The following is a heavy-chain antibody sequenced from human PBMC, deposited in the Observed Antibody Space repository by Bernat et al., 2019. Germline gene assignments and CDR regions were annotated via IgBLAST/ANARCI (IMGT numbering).Heavy chain of an antibody. V-gene: IGHV3-33*01. CDR2: IWYDGSNK. D-gene: IGHD3-9*01. CDR1: GFTFSSYG. CDR3: ARDLDYDILTGYDY. J-gene: IGHJ4*02. Sequence: QVQLVESGGGVVQPGRSLRLSCAASGFTFSSYGMHWVRQAPGKGPEWVAVIWYDGSNKYYADSVKGRFTISRDNSKNTLYLQMNSLRAEDTAVYYCARDLDYDILTGYDYWGQGTLVTVSS.